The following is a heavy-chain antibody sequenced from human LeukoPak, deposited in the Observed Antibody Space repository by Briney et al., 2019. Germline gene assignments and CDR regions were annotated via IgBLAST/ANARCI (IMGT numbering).Heavy chain of an antibody. V-gene: IGHV4-38-2*02. CDR2: IYHSGST. D-gene: IGHD5-24*01. J-gene: IGHJ4*02. CDR1: GYSISSGYY. CDR3: ARVNYPQAFDY. Sequence: SETLSLTCTVSGYSISSGYYWGWIRQPPGKGLEWIGSIYHSGSTNYNPSLKSRVTISVDTSKNQFSLKLSSVTAADTAVYYCARVNYPQAFDYWGQGTLVTVSS.